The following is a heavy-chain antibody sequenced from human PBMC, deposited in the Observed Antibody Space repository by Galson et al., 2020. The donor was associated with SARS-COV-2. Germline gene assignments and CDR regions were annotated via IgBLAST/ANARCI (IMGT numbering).Heavy chain of an antibody. CDR2: IYYSGTT. D-gene: IGHD3-10*01. Sequence: SETLSLTCAVSGGSITSGGYYWSWIRQLPGKGLEWIGYIYYSGTTYYNPSLKSRLNISVDTFKNQFSLKLNSVSAADTAVYYCARAYYYGSVSYFDYWGQGTLDNVSS. J-gene: IGHJ4*02. CDR3: ARAYYYGSVSYFDY. CDR1: GGSITSGGYY. V-gene: IGHV4-31*11.